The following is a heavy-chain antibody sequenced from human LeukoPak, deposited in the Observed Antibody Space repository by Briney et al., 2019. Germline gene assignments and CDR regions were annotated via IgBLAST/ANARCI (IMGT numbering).Heavy chain of an antibody. CDR2: ISGSGGST. Sequence: GGTLRLSCAASGFTFSSYGMSWVRQAPGKGLEWVSAISGSGGSTYYADSVKGRFTISRDNSKNTLYLQMNSLRAEDTAVYYCAKPPRGSGEDYWGQGTLVTVSS. V-gene: IGHV3-23*01. D-gene: IGHD3-10*01. CDR1: GFTFSSYG. J-gene: IGHJ4*02. CDR3: AKPPRGSGEDY.